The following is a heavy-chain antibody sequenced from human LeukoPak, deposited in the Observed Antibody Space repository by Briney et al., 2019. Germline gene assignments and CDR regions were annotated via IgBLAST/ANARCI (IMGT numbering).Heavy chain of an antibody. D-gene: IGHD6-19*01. CDR3: ATGYSSGWYDY. CDR1: GGSISSYY. J-gene: IGHJ4*02. CDR2: IYYSGST. V-gene: IGHV4-59*08. Sequence: PSETLSLTCTVSGGSISSYYWSWIRQPPGKGLEWIGYIYYSGSTNYNPSLKSRVTISVDTSENQFSLKLSSVTAADTAVYYCATGYSSGWYDYWGQGTLVTVSS.